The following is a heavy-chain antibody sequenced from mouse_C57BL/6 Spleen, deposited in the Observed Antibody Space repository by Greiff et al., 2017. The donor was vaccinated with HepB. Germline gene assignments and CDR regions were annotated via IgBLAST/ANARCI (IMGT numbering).Heavy chain of an antibody. CDR2: INPNNGGT. CDR3: ARYDYDGDYFDY. CDR1: GYTFTDYN. J-gene: IGHJ2*01. Sequence: EVQLQQSGPELVKPGASVKMSCKASGYTFTDYNMHWVKQSHGRSLEWIGYINPNNGGTSYKQKFKGKATLTVNKSSSTAYMELRSLTSEDSAVYYCARYDYDGDYFDYWGQGTTLTVSS. V-gene: IGHV1-22*01. D-gene: IGHD2-4*01.